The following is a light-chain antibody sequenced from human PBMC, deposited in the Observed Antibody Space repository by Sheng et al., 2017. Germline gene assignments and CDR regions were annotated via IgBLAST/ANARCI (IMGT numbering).Light chain of an antibody. CDR2: HSS. J-gene: IGKJ3*01. CDR3: QQSFSTPFT. V-gene: IGKV1-39*01. CDR1: QSITNY. Sequence: DIQMTQSPSSLSASVGDRVTITCRASQSITNYLNWYQQKPGKAPKLLIFHSSSLQSGAPFRFSGSGSGTDFTLTISSLQPEYFATYYCQQSFSTPFTFGPGTKVEVK.